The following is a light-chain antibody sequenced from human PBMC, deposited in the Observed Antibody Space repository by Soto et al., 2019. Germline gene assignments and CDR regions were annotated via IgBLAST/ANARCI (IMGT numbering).Light chain of an antibody. CDR1: SGHSSYA. Sequence: QLVLTQSPSASASLGASVKLTCTLSSGHSSYAIAWHQQQPEKGPRYLMKLNSDGSHSKGDGIPDRFSGSSSGAERYLTISRLQSEDEAAYYCQTWGTGPFVFGTGTKLTVL. CDR3: QTWGTGPFV. CDR2: LNSDGSH. J-gene: IGLJ1*01. V-gene: IGLV4-69*01.